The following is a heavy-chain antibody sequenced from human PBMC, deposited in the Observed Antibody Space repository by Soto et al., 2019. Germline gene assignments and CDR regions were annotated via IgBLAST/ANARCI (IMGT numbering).Heavy chain of an antibody. CDR1: GFTFSSYS. CDR2: ISSSSSTI. V-gene: IGHV3-48*02. Sequence: EVQLLESGGGLVQPGGSLRLSCAASGFTFSSYSMNWVRQAPGKGLEWVSYISSSSSTIYYADSVKGRFTISRDNAKNSLYLQMNSLRDEDTAVYYCARGALYYYDSSGIDYWGQGTLVTVSS. D-gene: IGHD3-22*01. CDR3: ARGALYYYDSSGIDY. J-gene: IGHJ4*02.